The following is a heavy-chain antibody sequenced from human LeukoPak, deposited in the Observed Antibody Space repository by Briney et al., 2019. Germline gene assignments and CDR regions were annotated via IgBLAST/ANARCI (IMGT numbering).Heavy chain of an antibody. Sequence: GGSLRLSCVASGFTFGKYWMHLVRQAPWKELVCISRINNDGCTVYADSVAGRFTISRDNARDTLYLQMNSRRVEDTAVYYCARDYYGSIDLWGQGTLVTVSS. D-gene: IGHD3-10*01. J-gene: IGHJ1*01. CDR3: ARDYYGSIDL. V-gene: IGHV3-74*01. CDR1: GFTFGKYW. CDR2: INNDGCT.